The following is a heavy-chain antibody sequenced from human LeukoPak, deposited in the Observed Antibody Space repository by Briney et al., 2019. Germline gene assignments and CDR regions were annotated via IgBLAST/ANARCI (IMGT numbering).Heavy chain of an antibody. CDR2: IWYDGSNK. D-gene: IGHD7-27*01. V-gene: IGHV3-33*01. Sequence: GRSLRLSCAASGFTFSSYGMHWVRQAPGKGLEWVAVIWYDGSNKYYADSVKGRFTISRDNSKNTLYLQMNSLRAEDTAVYYCARDQTNDYLGNWFDPRGQGTLVTVSS. J-gene: IGHJ5*02. CDR1: GFTFSSYG. CDR3: ARDQTNDYLGNWFDP.